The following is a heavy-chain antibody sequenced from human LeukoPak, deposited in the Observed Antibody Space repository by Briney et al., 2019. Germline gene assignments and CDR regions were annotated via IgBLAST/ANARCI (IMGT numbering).Heavy chain of an antibody. V-gene: IGHV4-34*01. CDR3: ARVTGPWYYDSSGYYYFDY. Sequence: PSETLSLTCAVYGGSFSGYYWSWIRQPPGKGLEWIGEINHSGSTNYNPSLKSRVTISVDTSKNQFSLKLSSVTAADTAVYYCARVTGPWYYDSSGYYYFDYWGQGTLVTVSS. CDR2: INHSGST. D-gene: IGHD3-22*01. J-gene: IGHJ4*02. CDR1: GGSFSGYY.